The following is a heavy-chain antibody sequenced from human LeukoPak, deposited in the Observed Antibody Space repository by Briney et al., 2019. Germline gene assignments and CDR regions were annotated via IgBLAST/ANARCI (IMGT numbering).Heavy chain of an antibody. Sequence: SETLSLTCTVSGGSINSYYWSWIRQPPGKGLEWIGYISYSGSTNYNPSLKSRVTISLDTSKTQFFLKLSSVAAADTALYYCARGNANWGQGTLVTVSS. CDR3: ARGNAN. CDR1: GGSINSYY. J-gene: IGHJ4*02. CDR2: ISYSGST. V-gene: IGHV4-59*13.